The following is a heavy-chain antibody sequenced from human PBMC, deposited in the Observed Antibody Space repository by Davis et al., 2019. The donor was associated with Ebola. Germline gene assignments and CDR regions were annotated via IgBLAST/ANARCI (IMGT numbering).Heavy chain of an antibody. V-gene: IGHV3-21*01. D-gene: IGHD3-22*01. CDR2: ISSSSSYI. J-gene: IGHJ4*02. CDR3: ARNPTSDSSGYYYD. CDR1: GFTFSSYS. Sequence: PGGSLRLSCAASGFTFSSYSMNWVRQAPGKGLEWVSSISSSSSYIYYADSVKGRFTISRDNSKNTLYLQMNSLRAEDTAVYYCARNPTSDSSGYYYDWGQGTLVTVSS.